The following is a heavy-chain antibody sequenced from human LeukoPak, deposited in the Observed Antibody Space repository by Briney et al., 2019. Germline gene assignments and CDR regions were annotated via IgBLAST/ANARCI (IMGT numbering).Heavy chain of an antibody. J-gene: IGHJ4*02. CDR1: GYTFTGYY. CDR2: INPNSGGT. D-gene: IGHD6-13*01. Sequence: ASVKVSCKASGYTFTGYYMHWVRQAPGQGPEWMGWINPNSGGTNYAQKFQGRVTMTRDMSISTAYMELSRLRSDDTAVYYCARSAESSSWVEFDYWGQGTLVTVSS. V-gene: IGHV1-2*02. CDR3: ARSAESSSWVEFDY.